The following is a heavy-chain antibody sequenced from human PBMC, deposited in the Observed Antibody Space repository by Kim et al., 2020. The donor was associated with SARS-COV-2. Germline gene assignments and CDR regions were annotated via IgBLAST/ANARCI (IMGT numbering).Heavy chain of an antibody. D-gene: IGHD3-10*01. CDR1: GGSISSGGYY. CDR2: IYYSGST. CDR3: ARYSKVNGSGSYSYYYYYMDV. Sequence: SETLSLTCTVSGGSISSGGYYWSWIRQHPGKGLEWIGYIYYSGSTYYNPSLKSRVTISVDTSKNQFSLKLSSVTAADTAVYYCARYSKVNGSGSYSYYYYYMDVWGKGTTVTVSS. J-gene: IGHJ6*03. V-gene: IGHV4-31*03.